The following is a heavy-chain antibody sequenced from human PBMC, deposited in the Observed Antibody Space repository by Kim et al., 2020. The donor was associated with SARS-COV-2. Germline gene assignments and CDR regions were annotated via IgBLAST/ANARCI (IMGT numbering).Heavy chain of an antibody. V-gene: IGHV4-31*03. CDR1: GVSITSGDYF. J-gene: IGHJ4*02. Sequence: SETLSLTCTVSGVSITSGDYFWTWIRQHPGKGLEWMGYIYDSGKTDYNPSLKSRITISLDMSKNRFSLNLTSVTAADTAVYYCAGRGNRRFDNWGQGALVTVSS. CDR3: AGRGNRRFDN. CDR2: IYDSGKT.